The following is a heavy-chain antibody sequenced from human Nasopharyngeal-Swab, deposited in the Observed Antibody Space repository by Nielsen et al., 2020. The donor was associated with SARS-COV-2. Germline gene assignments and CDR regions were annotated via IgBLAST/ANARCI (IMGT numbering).Heavy chain of an antibody. J-gene: IGHJ3*02. Sequence: GESLKISCAASGFTFSSYTMNWVRQAPGKGLEWVSSISSSSSYIYYADSVKGRFTISRDNAKNSLYLQINSLRAEDTAVYYCAKDQSGSYHKAFDIWGQGTMVTVSS. CDR3: AKDQSGSYHKAFDI. CDR1: GFTFSSYT. D-gene: IGHD1-26*01. CDR2: ISSSSSYI. V-gene: IGHV3-21*01.